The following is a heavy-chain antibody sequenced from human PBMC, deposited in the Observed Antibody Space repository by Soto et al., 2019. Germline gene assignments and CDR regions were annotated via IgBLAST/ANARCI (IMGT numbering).Heavy chain of an antibody. D-gene: IGHD3-10*01. V-gene: IGHV1-18*01. Sequence: QVQLVQSGAEVKKSGASVEVSCKASGYTFTNFDINWVRQAPGQGLVWMVWISAYNGNTNYAQNLQGRVTVTTDASKRTAYMELRRLRADDTAVYYCARDGEVSSYCSGNYPLGYWGQGTLVTVSS. CDR2: ISAYNGNT. J-gene: IGHJ4*02. CDR3: ARDGEVSSYCSGNYPLGY. CDR1: GYTFTNFD.